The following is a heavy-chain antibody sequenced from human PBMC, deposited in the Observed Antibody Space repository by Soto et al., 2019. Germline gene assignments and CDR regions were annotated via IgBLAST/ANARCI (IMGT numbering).Heavy chain of an antibody. CDR3: ATPACAATWCSPSHNLDH. J-gene: IGHJ4*02. CDR2: INPLPGIP. D-gene: IGHD2-2*01. V-gene: IGHV1-69*09. Sequence: QVQLVQSGAEVKKPESSVKVSCKPSGGTFVRHVISWVRQAPGQGPEWMGKINPLPGIPNYAQKFQDRVTFTADTDSSTAYMELSSLRSDDTAVYYCATPACAATWCSPSHNLDHWGQGTLVTVSS. CDR1: GGTFVRHV.